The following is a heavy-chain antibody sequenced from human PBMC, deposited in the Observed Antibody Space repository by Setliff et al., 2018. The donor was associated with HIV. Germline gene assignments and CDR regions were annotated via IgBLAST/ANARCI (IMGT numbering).Heavy chain of an antibody. CDR2: IKQDGSEK. CDR3: ARGYYDSRGYYYPFDY. D-gene: IGHD3-22*01. CDR1: GFTFSSYW. Sequence: PGGSLRLSCAASGFTFSSYWMSWVRQAPGKGLEWVANIKQDGSEKNYVVSVKGRFTISRDNAKNSLYLQMNSLRAEDTAVYYCARGYYDSRGYYYPFDYWGQGTLVTVS. V-gene: IGHV3-7*01. J-gene: IGHJ4*02.